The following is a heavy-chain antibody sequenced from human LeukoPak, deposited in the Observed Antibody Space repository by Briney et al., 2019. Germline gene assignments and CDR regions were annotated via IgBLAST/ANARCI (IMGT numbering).Heavy chain of an antibody. V-gene: IGHV1-2*02. J-gene: IGHJ4*02. CDR3: ASGLRLHYDYVWGSYRLDY. Sequence: ASVKVSCKASGYTFTSYYMHWVRQAPGQGLEWMGWINPNSGGTNYAQKFQGRVTMTRDTSISTAYMELSRLRSDDTAVYYCASGLRLHYDYVWGSYRLDYWGQGTLVTVSS. CDR1: GYTFTSYY. CDR2: INPNSGGT. D-gene: IGHD3-16*02.